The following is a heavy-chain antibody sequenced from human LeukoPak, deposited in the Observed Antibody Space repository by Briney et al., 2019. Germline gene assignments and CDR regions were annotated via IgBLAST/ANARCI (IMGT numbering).Heavy chain of an antibody. CDR2: IYNSGST. J-gene: IGHJ4*02. CDR1: GGSISSGDYY. CDR3: ASHGSGSLYYFDY. D-gene: IGHD3-10*01. V-gene: IGHV4-30-4*01. Sequence: PSQTLSLTCTVSGGSISSGDYYWSWIRQPPGKGLEWIVYIYNSGSTYYNLSLKSRVTISVDTSKNQFSLKLSSVTAADTAVYYCASHGSGSLYYFDYWGQGTLVTVSS.